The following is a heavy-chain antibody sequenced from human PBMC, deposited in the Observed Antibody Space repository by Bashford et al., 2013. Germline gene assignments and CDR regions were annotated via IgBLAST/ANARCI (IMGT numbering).Heavy chain of an antibody. Sequence: GGSLRLSCSASGFTFSTYSMHWVRQAPGEGTSICLRELVVMGDTAKYVDSVQGRFTISRDNSKNTVYLQMTSLRTDDTAVYFXVRASSDNWNYWGQGNPWSTVSS. J-gene: IGHJ4*02. V-gene: IGHV3-64D*06. CDR3: VRASSDNWNY. CDR2: LVVMGDTA. D-gene: IGHD1-1*01. CDR1: GFTFSTYS.